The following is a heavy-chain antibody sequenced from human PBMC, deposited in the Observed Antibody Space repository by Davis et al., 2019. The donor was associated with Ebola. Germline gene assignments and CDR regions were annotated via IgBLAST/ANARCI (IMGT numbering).Heavy chain of an antibody. CDR3: ARDHSYTSGREFDY. Sequence: ASVKVSCKASGYTFTSYGISWVRQAPGQGLEWMGWISAYNGNTNYAQKFQGKFTMTRDMSTTTVYMELSSPRSEDTAVYYCARDHSYTSGREFDYWGQGTLVTVSS. J-gene: IGHJ4*02. CDR2: ISAYNGNT. D-gene: IGHD2-2*02. CDR1: GYTFTSYG. V-gene: IGHV1-18*01.